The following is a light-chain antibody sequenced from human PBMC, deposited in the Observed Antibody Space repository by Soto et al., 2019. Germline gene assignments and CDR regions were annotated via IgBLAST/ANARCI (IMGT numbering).Light chain of an antibody. Sequence: DIKMTQSPSTLSSSVGDRVTITCRASQSMTSWLAWYQQKPGKAPKLLIYKASSLESGVPSRFSGSGSGTEFPLTISSLQPDDFATYYCQQYNSYPFTFGPGTKVDIK. CDR2: KAS. CDR1: QSMTSW. V-gene: IGKV1-5*03. CDR3: QQYNSYPFT. J-gene: IGKJ3*01.